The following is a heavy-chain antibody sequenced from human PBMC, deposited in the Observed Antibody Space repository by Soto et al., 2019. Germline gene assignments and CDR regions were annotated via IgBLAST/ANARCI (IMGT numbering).Heavy chain of an antibody. D-gene: IGHD5-12*01. CDR3: ARRYSGGRAFDI. CDR1: EFTFSDYY. CDR2: ISSSGNTI. V-gene: IGHV3-11*01. J-gene: IGHJ3*02. Sequence: QVQLVESGGGLVRPGESLRLSCAASEFTFSDYYMSWIRQAPGKGLEWVSYISSSGNTICYADSVKGRFTISRDNAKNSLYLQMNSLRAEDTAVYYCARRYSGGRAFDICGQGTMVTVSS.